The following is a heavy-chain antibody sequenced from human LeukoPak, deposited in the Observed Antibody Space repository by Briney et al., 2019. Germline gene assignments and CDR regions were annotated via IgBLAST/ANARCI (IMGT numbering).Heavy chain of an antibody. D-gene: IGHD2-15*01. Sequence: ASVKVSCKASGYTFTSYGISWVRQAPGQGLEWMGWISSDSGHTNYAQKVQGRVTMTTDTSTSTACMELRSLRSDDTAVYYCTRDWYCSGGICHNRFDPWGQGTLVTVSS. V-gene: IGHV1-18*01. J-gene: IGHJ5*02. CDR3: TRDWYCSGGICHNRFDP. CDR2: ISSDSGHT. CDR1: GYTFTSYG.